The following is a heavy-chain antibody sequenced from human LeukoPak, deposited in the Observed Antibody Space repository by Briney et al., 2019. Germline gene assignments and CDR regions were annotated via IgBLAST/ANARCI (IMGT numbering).Heavy chain of an antibody. CDR1: GFIFSSYA. CDR2: ISGSGGST. CDR3: AKDIEYSSSWPHAFDI. J-gene: IGHJ3*02. V-gene: IGHV3-23*01. D-gene: IGHD6-13*01. Sequence: GGSLRLSCAASGFIFSSYAMSWVRQAPGKGLEWASTISGSGGSTYYADSVKGRFTISRDNSKNTLYLQMNSLRAEDTAVYYCAKDIEYSSSWPHAFDIWGQGTMVTVSS.